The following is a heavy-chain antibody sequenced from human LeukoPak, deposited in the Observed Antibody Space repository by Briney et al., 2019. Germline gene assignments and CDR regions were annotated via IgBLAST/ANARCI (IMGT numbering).Heavy chain of an antibody. CDR3: AGQQSGAH. Sequence: SETLSLTCTVSGGSISSSSYYWGWIRQPPGKGLEWIGSIYYSGSTYYNPSLKSRVTISVDTSKNQFSLKLSSVTAADTAVYYCAGQQSGAHWGQGTLVAVSS. J-gene: IGHJ4*02. D-gene: IGHD7-27*01. V-gene: IGHV4-39*01. CDR1: GGSISSSSYY. CDR2: IYYSGST.